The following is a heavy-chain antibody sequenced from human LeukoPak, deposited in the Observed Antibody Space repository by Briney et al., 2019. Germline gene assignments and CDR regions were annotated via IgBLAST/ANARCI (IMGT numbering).Heavy chain of an antibody. Sequence: PGESLRLSCAASGFSISSYTMNWVRQAPGKGLEWVSSISSTSTFLYYADSVKGRLTISRDNAKNSLYLQMNSLRAEDTAVYYCARGLDSSGWYTPSDYFDYWGQGTLVTVSS. V-gene: IGHV3-21*01. CDR2: ISSTSTFL. CDR1: GFSISSYT. CDR3: ARGLDSSGWYTPSDYFDY. J-gene: IGHJ4*02. D-gene: IGHD6-19*01.